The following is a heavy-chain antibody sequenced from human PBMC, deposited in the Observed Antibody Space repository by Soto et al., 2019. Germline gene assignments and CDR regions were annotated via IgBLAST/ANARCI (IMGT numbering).Heavy chain of an antibody. D-gene: IGHD1-1*01. J-gene: IGHJ4*02. CDR1: GFTFTNVA. CDR3: AKLYWNPRYFDY. Sequence: PGGSLRLSCAASGFTFTNVAMTWVRQAPGKGLEWVSTITDSGGSTDYADSVKGRFTISRDNSKSTLYPQMNNLRADDTAVYYCAKLYWNPRYFDYWGQGARVTVSS. V-gene: IGHV3-23*01. CDR2: ITDSGGST.